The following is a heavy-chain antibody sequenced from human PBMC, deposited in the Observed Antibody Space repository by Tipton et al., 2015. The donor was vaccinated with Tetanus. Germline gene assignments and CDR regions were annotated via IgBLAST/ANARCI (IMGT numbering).Heavy chain of an antibody. CDR1: GFTFRSYG. CDR2: LWFDGGDE. J-gene: IGHJ6*02. CDR3: ARELDCSGGGCYSYGLDV. D-gene: IGHD2-15*01. Sequence: SLRLSCAASGFTFRSYGMHWVRQAPGKGLEWVAVLWFDGGDEYYADPVKGRFTISRDNSKNTVYLQMNSLRAEDTAVYYCARELDCSGGGCYSYGLDVWGQGTTVTVSS. V-gene: IGHV3-33*01.